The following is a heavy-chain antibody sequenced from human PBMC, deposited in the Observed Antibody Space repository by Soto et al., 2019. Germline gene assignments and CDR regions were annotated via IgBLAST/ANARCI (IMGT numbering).Heavy chain of an antibody. Sequence: GGSLRLSCAASGFIFSGHTMSWVRQAPGTGLEWVSSIDHTGASTHYADSVKGRFTISRDNPRNTLDLQMNSLRAADTAVYYCGRDAYSGARYYLDLWGQGTQVTVS. J-gene: IGHJ4*02. D-gene: IGHD1-26*01. CDR1: GFIFSGHT. CDR3: GRDAYSGARYYLDL. CDR2: IDHTGAST. V-gene: IGHV3-23*05.